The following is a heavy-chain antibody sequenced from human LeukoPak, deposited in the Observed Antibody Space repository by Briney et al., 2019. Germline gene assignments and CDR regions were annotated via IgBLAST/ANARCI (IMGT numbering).Heavy chain of an antibody. CDR1: EFTLSNTW. CDR2: IKGKIDGGTT. J-gene: IGHJ4*02. V-gene: IGHV3-15*01. Sequence: GGSLRLSCAAFEFTLSNTWMTWVRQAPGKGLEWVGRIKGKIDGGTTDYAAPVKGRFTISRDDSKNTLYLEMNSLKTEDTAVYYCTETLGHWGQGTLVTVSS. CDR3: TETLGH.